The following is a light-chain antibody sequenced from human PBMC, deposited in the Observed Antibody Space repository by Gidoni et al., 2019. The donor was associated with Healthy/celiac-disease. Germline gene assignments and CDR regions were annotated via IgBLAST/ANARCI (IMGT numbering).Light chain of an antibody. CDR3: QQSYSTLWT. CDR1: QSISSD. CDR2: AAS. J-gene: IGKJ1*01. V-gene: IGKV1-39*01. Sequence: DIQMTQSPSSLSASVGDRVTITCRASQSISSDLNWYQQKPGKAPKLLIYAASSLQSGVPSRFRDSGSGTDFTLTISSLQPEDFATYYCQQSYSTLWTFGQGTKVEIK.